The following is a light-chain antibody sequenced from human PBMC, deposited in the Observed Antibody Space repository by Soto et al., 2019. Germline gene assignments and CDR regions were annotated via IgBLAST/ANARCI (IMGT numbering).Light chain of an antibody. Sequence: DLQMTQSPSTLSGSVGDRVTITCRASQTISSWLAWYQQKPGKAPKLLIYKASTLKSGVPSRFSGSGSGTEFTLTISSLQPDDFATYYCQHYNSYSEAFGLGTKVELK. V-gene: IGKV1-5*03. CDR3: QHYNSYSEA. J-gene: IGKJ1*01. CDR2: KAS. CDR1: QTISSW.